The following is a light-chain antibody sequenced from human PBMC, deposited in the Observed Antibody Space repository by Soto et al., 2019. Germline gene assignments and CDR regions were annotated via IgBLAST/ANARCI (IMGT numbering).Light chain of an antibody. J-gene: IGKJ3*01. CDR3: QQRSNWPL. Sequence: EIVFTQSPATLSLSPGERATLSCRASQSVSSYLAWYQQKPGQAPRLLIYDASNRATGIPARFSGSGSGTDFTLTISSLEPEDFAVYYCQQRSNWPLLGPGTKVDIK. CDR2: DAS. V-gene: IGKV3-11*01. CDR1: QSVSSY.